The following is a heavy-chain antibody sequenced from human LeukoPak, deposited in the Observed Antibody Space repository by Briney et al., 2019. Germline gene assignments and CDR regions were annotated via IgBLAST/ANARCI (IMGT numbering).Heavy chain of an antibody. Sequence: PSETLSLTCSVSGGSLSNYYWSWVRQPAGKGLEWIGRIYTSATTNYNPSLKSRVIMSLDTSRNQFSLKLSSVTAADTAVYYCARGIGGRGNLRWFDSWGQGILVSVSS. V-gene: IGHV4-4*07. J-gene: IGHJ5*01. CDR1: GGSLSNYY. D-gene: IGHD1-26*01. CDR2: IYTSATT. CDR3: ARGIGGRGNLRWFDS.